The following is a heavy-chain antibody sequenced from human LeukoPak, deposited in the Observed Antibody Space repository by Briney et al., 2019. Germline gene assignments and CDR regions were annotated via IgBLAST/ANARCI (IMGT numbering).Heavy chain of an antibody. D-gene: IGHD4-17*01. Sequence: SVTLSLTCAVYGGSFSGYYWSWIRQPPGKGLEWIGEINHSGSTNYNPSLKSRVTISVDTSKNQFSLKLSSVTAADTAVYYCARKRRTTVTTSRAFDIWGQGTMVTVSS. CDR2: INHSGST. V-gene: IGHV4-34*01. CDR1: GGSFSGYY. CDR3: ARKRRTTVTTSRAFDI. J-gene: IGHJ3*02.